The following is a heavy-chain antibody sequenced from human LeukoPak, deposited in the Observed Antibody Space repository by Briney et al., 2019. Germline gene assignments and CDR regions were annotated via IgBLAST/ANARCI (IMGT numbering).Heavy chain of an antibody. CDR1: GYTFTGYY. CDR3: ARLVYDSSGYSI. Sequence: ASVKVSCKASGYTFTGYYTHWVRQAPGQGLEWMGWINPNSGGTNYAQKFQGRVTMTRDTSISTAYMGLSRLRSDDTAVYYCARLVYDSSGYSIWGQGTMVTVSS. D-gene: IGHD3-22*01. V-gene: IGHV1-2*02. CDR2: INPNSGGT. J-gene: IGHJ3*02.